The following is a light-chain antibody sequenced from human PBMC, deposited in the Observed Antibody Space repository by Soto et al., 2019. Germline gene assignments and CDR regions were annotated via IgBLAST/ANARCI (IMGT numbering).Light chain of an antibody. J-gene: IGKJ3*01. CDR1: QSVSSNY. Sequence: EIVLTQSPGTLSLSPGERATLSCRASQSVSSNYLAWYQQKPGQAPRLLIYGATNRATGIPDRFSGSVSGADFTLTISRLEPEDFAVYYCQQYGSSPLFTFGPGTKVDIK. CDR3: QQYGSSPLFT. CDR2: GAT. V-gene: IGKV3-20*01.